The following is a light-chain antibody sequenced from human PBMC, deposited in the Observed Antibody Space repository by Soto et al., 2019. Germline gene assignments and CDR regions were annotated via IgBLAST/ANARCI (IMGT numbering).Light chain of an antibody. CDR1: KLGDKY. V-gene: IGLV3-1*01. CDR2: QDS. Sequence: SYELTQPPSVSVSPGQTASITCSGDKLGDKYACWYQQKPGQSPVLAIYQDSKRPSGIPERFSGSNSGNTATLTISGTQAMDEADYYCQAWDSSTGVFGGGTKVTVL. J-gene: IGLJ2*01. CDR3: QAWDSSTGV.